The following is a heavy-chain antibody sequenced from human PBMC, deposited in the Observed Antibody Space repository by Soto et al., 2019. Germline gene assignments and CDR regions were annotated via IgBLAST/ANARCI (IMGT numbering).Heavy chain of an antibody. CDR3: ARISVASRCMDV. Sequence: PSETLSLTCTVSGGSISSSSYYWGWIRQSPGKGLEWIGSFYYSGSTYYSPSLRSRVTISGDTSRKQISLRLSSVTAADTAVYYGARISVASRCMDVWGKGTTVTVSS. J-gene: IGHJ6*03. D-gene: IGHD5-12*01. V-gene: IGHV4-39*01. CDR2: FYYSGST. CDR1: GGSISSSSYY.